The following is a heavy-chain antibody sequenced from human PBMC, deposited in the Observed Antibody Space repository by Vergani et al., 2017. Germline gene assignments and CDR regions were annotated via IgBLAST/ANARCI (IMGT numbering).Heavy chain of an antibody. D-gene: IGHD6-6*01. CDR3: ARGTIAGRQGYIDY. J-gene: IGHJ4*02. V-gene: IGHV4-31*01. CDR2: IYYSGST. Sequence: QVQLQESGPGLVKPSQTLSLTCPVSAVSISSGGYYWSWIRQHPGKGLEWIGYIYYSGSTYYNPSLKSPVTISIDTSKNQFSLRLSSVTAADTAVYYCARGTIAGRQGYIDYWGQGTLVTVSS. CDR1: AVSISSGGYY.